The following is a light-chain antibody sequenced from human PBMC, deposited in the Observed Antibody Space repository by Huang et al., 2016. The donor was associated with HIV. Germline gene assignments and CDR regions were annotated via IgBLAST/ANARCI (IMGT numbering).Light chain of an antibody. V-gene: IGKV4-1*01. CDR1: QSLLYRSNNKNY. Sequence: IVMTQSPESLAVSLGERASITCKSSQSLLYRSNNKNYVAWYQKKQGHPPTLLIYWASVRDVGVPERFSGGGSGTNLTLTINSLQADDVAVYYCQQHYGRQSTFGQGT. CDR3: QQHYGRQST. J-gene: IGKJ1*01. CDR2: WAS.